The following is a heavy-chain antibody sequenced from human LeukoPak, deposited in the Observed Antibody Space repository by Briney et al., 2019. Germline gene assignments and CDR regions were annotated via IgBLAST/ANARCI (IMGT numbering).Heavy chain of an antibody. V-gene: IGHV1-69*13. Sequence: SVKVSCKASGGTFSSYAISWVRQAPGQGLEWMGGIIPIFGTANCAQKFQGRVTITADESTSTAYMELSSLRSEDTAVYYCARDRNYYYDSSGYYDYWGQGTLVTVSS. CDR1: GGTFSSYA. J-gene: IGHJ4*02. CDR2: IIPIFGTA. D-gene: IGHD3-22*01. CDR3: ARDRNYYYDSSGYYDY.